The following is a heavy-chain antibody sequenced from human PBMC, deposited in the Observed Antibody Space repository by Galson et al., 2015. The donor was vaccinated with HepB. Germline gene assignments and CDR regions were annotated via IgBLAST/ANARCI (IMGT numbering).Heavy chain of an antibody. D-gene: IGHD5-12*01. J-gene: IGHJ4*02. V-gene: IGHV3-30*04. Sequence: SLRLSCAASGFTFSSYAMHWVRQAPGKGLEWVAVISYDGSNKYYADSVKGRFTISRDNSKNTLYLQMNSLRAEDTAVYYCAREPVATIKAFDYWGQGTLVTVSS. CDR3: AREPVATIKAFDY. CDR2: ISYDGSNK. CDR1: GFTFSSYA.